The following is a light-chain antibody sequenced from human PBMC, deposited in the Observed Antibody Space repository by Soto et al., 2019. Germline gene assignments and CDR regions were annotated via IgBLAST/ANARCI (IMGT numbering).Light chain of an antibody. J-gene: IGKJ5*01. CDR1: QSVSSSQ. Sequence: EIVLTQSPGTLSLSPGERATLSCRTSQSVSSSQLAWYQQRPGQAPRLLIYGASNRATGIPSRFSGSGSGTDFTLTISRLEPEDFAVYYCQKYGSSLITCGQGTQRAIK. CDR2: GAS. CDR3: QKYGSSLIT. V-gene: IGKV3-20*01.